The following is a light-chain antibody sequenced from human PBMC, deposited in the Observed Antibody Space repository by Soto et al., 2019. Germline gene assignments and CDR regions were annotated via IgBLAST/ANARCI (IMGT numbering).Light chain of an antibody. Sequence: EVVLTQSPGTLSLSPGESATLSCRASQSVSSNYLAWYQQKPGQAPRLLIYGVSTRATGIPDRFSGSGSGTDFSLTIRRLEPEDSALYYCQQYFTSPLTFGGGTKVEIK. CDR3: QQYFTSPLT. J-gene: IGKJ4*01. CDR2: GVS. CDR1: QSVSSNY. V-gene: IGKV3-20*01.